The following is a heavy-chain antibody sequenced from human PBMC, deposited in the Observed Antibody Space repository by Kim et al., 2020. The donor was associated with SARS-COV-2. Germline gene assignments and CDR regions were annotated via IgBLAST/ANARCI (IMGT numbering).Heavy chain of an antibody. V-gene: IGHV3-21*01. D-gene: IGHD3-22*01. CDR3: ARAGDDSSGYPYFDY. J-gene: IGHJ4*02. CDR2: ISSSSSYI. Sequence: GGSLRLSCAASGFTFSSYSMNWVRQAPGKGLEWVSSISSSSSYIYYADSVKGRFTISRDNAKNSLYLQMNSLRAEDTAVYYCARAGDDSSGYPYFDYWGQGTLVTVSS. CDR1: GFTFSSYS.